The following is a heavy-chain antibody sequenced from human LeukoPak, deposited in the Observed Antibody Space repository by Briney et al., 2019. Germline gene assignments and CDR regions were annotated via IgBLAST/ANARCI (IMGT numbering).Heavy chain of an antibody. Sequence: SVKVSCKASGGTFSSYATSWVRQAPGQGLEWMGGIIPIFGTANYAQKFQGRVTITADESTSTAYMELSSLRSEDTAVYYCARGGYCSSTSCPRAFDIWGQGTMVTVSS. CDR1: GGTFSSYA. D-gene: IGHD2-2*01. J-gene: IGHJ3*02. V-gene: IGHV1-69*01. CDR2: IIPIFGTA. CDR3: ARGGYCSSTSCPRAFDI.